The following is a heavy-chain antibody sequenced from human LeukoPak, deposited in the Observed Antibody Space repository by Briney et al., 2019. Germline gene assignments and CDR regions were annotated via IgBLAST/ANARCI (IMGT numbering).Heavy chain of an antibody. D-gene: IGHD6-13*01. Sequence: SVKVSCKASGGTFSSYAISWVRQAPGQGLEWMGRIIPILGIANYAQKFQGRVTITADKSTSTAYMELSSLRSEDMAVYYCARGIAAAGIGYWGQGTLVTVSS. V-gene: IGHV1-69*04. CDR3: ARGIAAAGIGY. CDR2: IIPILGIA. J-gene: IGHJ4*02. CDR1: GGTFSSYA.